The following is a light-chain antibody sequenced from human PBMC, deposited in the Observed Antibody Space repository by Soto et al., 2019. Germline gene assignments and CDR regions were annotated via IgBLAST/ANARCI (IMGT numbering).Light chain of an antibody. V-gene: IGKV1-33*01. CDR2: DAS. CDR3: QQYDNRPGGT. J-gene: IGKJ2*01. CDR1: QDISNY. Sequence: DIQMTQSPSSLSASVGDRVTITCQASQDISNYLNWYQQKPGKAPKLLIYDASNLETGVPSRFSGSGSGTDFTFTISSLQPEDIATYYCQQYDNRPGGTFGQGTKLEIK.